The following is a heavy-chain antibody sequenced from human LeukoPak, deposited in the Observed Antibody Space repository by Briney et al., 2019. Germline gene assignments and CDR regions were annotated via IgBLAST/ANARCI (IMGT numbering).Heavy chain of an antibody. J-gene: IGHJ5*02. V-gene: IGHV3-23*01. CDR3: AKDPLSTIFDWFDP. CDR2: ISGSGGST. Sequence: PGGSLRLSCAASGFTFSNYAMGWVRQAPGKGLEWVSAISGSGGSTYYADSVKGRFTISRDNSKNTLYLQMNSLRAEDTAVYYCAKDPLSTIFDWFDPWGQGTLVTVTS. D-gene: IGHD5/OR15-5a*01. CDR1: GFTFSNYA.